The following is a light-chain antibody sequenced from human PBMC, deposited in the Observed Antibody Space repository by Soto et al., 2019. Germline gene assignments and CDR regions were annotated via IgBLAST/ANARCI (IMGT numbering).Light chain of an antibody. Sequence: DLQMTQAPSSLSASLGKKVTITCRASQSISTYLNWYQQKPGKAPKLLIYAASSLQSGVPSRFSGSGSGTDFTLTISSLQPEDFATYYCQQSYSTPLTFGGGTKVDI. CDR2: AAS. CDR3: QQSYSTPLT. V-gene: IGKV1-39*01. CDR1: QSISTY. J-gene: IGKJ4*01.